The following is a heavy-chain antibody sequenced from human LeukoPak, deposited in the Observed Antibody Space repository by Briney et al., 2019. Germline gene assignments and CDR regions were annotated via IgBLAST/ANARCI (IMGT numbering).Heavy chain of an antibody. J-gene: IGHJ4*02. CDR3: AREKHSSGWYIVGLDY. CDR1: GFTFNNYA. Sequence: AGGSLRLSCTASGFTFNNYAMTWVRQAPGKGLEWVSAITGSGAYTNYADSVKGRFTISRDNSKNTLYLQMNSLRAEDTAVYYCAREKHSSGWYIVGLDYWGQGTLVTVSS. CDR2: ITGSGAYT. V-gene: IGHV3-23*01. D-gene: IGHD6-19*01.